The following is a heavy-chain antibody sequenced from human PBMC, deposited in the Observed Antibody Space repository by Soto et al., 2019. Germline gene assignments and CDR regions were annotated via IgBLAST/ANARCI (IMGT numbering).Heavy chain of an antibody. D-gene: IGHD5-12*01. Sequence: EVQLVESGGGLVQPGGSLRLSCAASGFTFSNYWMSWVRQAPGKGLEWVANIKQDGTEKNYVDSVRGRFTISRDNAKNSLELQRNSLTAEDTAVYYCASVAIWGQGTLVTVSS. CDR2: IKQDGTEK. CDR3: ASVAI. J-gene: IGHJ4*02. V-gene: IGHV3-7*01. CDR1: GFTFSNYW.